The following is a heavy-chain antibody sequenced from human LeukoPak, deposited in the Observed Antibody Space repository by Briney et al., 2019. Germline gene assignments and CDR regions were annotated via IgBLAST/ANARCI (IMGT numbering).Heavy chain of an antibody. CDR2: ISYDGSNK. CDR1: GFTFDSYA. D-gene: IGHD3-9*01. J-gene: IGHJ6*02. Sequence: GGSLRLSCAASGFTFDSYAMSWVRQAPGKGLEWVAVISYDGSNKYYADSVKGRFTISRDNSKNTLYLQMNSLRAEDTAVYYCARGDYDILSGYNPYYYYVMDVWGQGTTVTVSS. CDR3: ARGDYDILSGYNPYYYYVMDV. V-gene: IGHV3-30*03.